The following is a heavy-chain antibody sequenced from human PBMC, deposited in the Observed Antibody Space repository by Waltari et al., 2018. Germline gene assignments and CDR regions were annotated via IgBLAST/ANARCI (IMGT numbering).Heavy chain of an antibody. CDR1: GFTFGDYA. CDR3: TRALRRWLYYFDY. CDR2: IRSKAYGGTT. V-gene: IGHV3-49*04. Sequence: EVQLVESGGGLVQPGRSLRLSCTASGFTFGDYAMSWVRQAPGKGLEWVGFIRSKAYGGTTEYAASVKGRFTISRDDSKSIAYLQMNSLKTEDTAVYYCTRALRRWLYYFDYWGQGTLVTVSS. D-gene: IGHD5-12*01. J-gene: IGHJ4*02.